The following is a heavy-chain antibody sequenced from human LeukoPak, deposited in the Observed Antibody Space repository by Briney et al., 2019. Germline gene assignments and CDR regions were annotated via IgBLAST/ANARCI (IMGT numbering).Heavy chain of an antibody. CDR2: IRYDGSNK. CDR1: GFTFSSYG. J-gene: IGHJ3*02. V-gene: IGHV3-30*02. Sequence: GSLRLSCAASGFTFSSYGMHWVRQAPGKGLEWVAFIRYDGSNKYYADSVKGRFTISRDNSKNTLYLQMNSLRAEDTAVYYCAKGIAVAVPYGGHAFDIWGQGTMATVSS. D-gene: IGHD6-19*01. CDR3: AKGIAVAVPYGGHAFDI.